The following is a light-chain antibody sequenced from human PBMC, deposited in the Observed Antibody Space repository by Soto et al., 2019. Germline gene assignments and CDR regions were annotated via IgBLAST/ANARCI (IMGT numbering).Light chain of an antibody. CDR2: EAT. Sequence: QSALTQPASVSGSPGQSITISCIGASSDIGKYKVVSWYQHHPGKVPKLLIYEATKRPSGVSDRFSGSKSDNTASLTISGLQAEDEADYYCSSFTSSSTWVFGGGTKLTVL. CDR1: SSDIGKYKV. CDR3: SSFTSSSTWV. V-gene: IGLV2-14*02. J-gene: IGLJ3*02.